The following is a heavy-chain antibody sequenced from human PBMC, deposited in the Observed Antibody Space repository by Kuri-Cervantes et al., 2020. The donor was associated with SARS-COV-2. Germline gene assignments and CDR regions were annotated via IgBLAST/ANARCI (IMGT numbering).Heavy chain of an antibody. CDR2: IYHRGSS. Sequence: SETLCLTCAVSGYSISSGYYWGWIRQPPGKGLEWIGIIYHRGSSYYNPSLRSRVTVSVDTSKNQFSLKLSSVTAADTAVYYCARSVLLWFGEEQDAFDIWGQGTMVTVSS. CDR1: GYSISSGYY. V-gene: IGHV4-38-2*01. J-gene: IGHJ3*02. CDR3: ARSVLLWFGEEQDAFDI. D-gene: IGHD3-10*01.